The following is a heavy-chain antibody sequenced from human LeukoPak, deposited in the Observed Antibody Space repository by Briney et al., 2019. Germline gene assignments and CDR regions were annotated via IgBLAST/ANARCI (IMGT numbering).Heavy chain of an antibody. J-gene: IGHJ5*02. V-gene: IGHV4-34*01. CDR1: GGSFSGYY. Sequence: SETLSLTCAVYGGSFSGYYWSWIRQPPGKGLEWTGEINHSGSTNYNPSLKSRVTISVDTSKNQFSLKLSSVTAADTAVYYCARPFGGTYYYGSGNWFDPWGQGTLVTVSS. CDR3: ARPFGGTYYYGSGNWFDP. CDR2: INHSGST. D-gene: IGHD3-10*01.